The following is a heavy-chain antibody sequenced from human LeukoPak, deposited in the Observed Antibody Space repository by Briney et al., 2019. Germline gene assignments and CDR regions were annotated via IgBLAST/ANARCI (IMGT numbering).Heavy chain of an antibody. CDR3: ARRTVTNGWFRIDY. J-gene: IGHJ4*02. Sequence: KPSETLSLTCTVSGGPISSSYWSWIRQPPGKGLEWIGFIYYSGNTNYNPSLKSRVTISVDTSKNEFSLKLSSVTAADTALYYCARRTVTNGWFRIDYWGQGSLVIVSS. V-gene: IGHV4-59*08. D-gene: IGHD6-19*01. CDR1: GGPISSSY. CDR2: IYYSGNT.